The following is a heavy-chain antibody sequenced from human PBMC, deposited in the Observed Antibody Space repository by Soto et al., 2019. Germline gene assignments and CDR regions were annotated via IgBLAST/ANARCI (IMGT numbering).Heavy chain of an antibody. CDR3: ARLLTTYYYGSGSYLDPTNWFDP. CDR2: IYYSGST. CDR1: GGSISSSSYY. V-gene: IGHV4-39*01. J-gene: IGHJ5*02. Sequence: PSETLSLTCTVSGGSISSSSYYWGWIRQPPGKGLEWIGSIYYSGSTYYNPSLKSRVTISVDTSKNQFSLKLSSVTAADTAVYYCARLLTTYYYGSGSYLDPTNWFDPWGQGTLVTVSS. D-gene: IGHD3-10*01.